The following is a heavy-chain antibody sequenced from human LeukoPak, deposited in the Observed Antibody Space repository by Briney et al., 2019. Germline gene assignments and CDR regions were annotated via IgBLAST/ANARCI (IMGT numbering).Heavy chain of an antibody. CDR3: ARDRLGAAYYDFWTGYTDY. J-gene: IGHJ4*02. V-gene: IGHV1-18*01. D-gene: IGHD3-3*01. Sequence: ASVKVSCKASGYTFTSYGINWVRQAPGQGLEWMGWISAYNGNTNYAQKLQGRVTMTTDTSTSTAYMELRSLRSDDTAVYYCARDRLGAAYYDFWTGYTDYWGQRTLVTVSS. CDR1: GYTFTSYG. CDR2: ISAYNGNT.